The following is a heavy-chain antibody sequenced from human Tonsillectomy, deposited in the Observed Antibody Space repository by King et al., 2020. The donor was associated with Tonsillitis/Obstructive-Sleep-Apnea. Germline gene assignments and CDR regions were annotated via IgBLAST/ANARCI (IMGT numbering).Heavy chain of an antibody. J-gene: IGHJ6*03. V-gene: IGHV3-23*04. D-gene: IGHD1-26*01. CDR1: VFSFSSYA. CDR2: ISGGGGRT. CDR3: AKPYTTYYDHYMDV. Sequence: VQLVESGGGLVQPGGSLRLSCAVSVFSFSSYAMNWVRQAPGKGLEWVSGISGGGGRTYYADSVEGRVTISRDNSKNTLYLQMNSLRAEDTAVYYCAKPYTTYYDHYMDVWGKGTTVTVSS.